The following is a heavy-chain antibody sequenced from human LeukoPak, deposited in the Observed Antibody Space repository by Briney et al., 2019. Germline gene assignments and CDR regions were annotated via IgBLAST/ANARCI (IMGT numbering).Heavy chain of an antibody. V-gene: IGHV1-18*01. D-gene: IGHD3-22*01. CDR2: ISAYDGNT. J-gene: IGHJ4*02. Sequence: ASVTVSCKASGYTFTNYGISWVRQAPGQGLEWMGWISAYDGNTNYAQKFQGRVTMTTDTSTSTAYMELRSLRSDDTAVYYCARGLGYYDSSGSDYWGQGTLVAVSS. CDR1: GYTFTNYG. CDR3: ARGLGYYDSSGSDY.